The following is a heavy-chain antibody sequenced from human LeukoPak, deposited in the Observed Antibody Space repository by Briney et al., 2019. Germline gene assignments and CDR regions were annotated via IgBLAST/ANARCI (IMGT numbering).Heavy chain of an antibody. CDR1: GGSFSGYY. CDR2: INHSGST. J-gene: IGHJ4*02. V-gene: IGHV4-34*01. D-gene: IGHD4-23*01. Sequence: SETLSLTCAVYGGSFSGYYWSWIRQPPGKGLEWIGEINHSGSTNYNPSLMSRVTISVDTSKNQFSLKLSSVTAADTAVYYCARGRWSVDYWGQGTLVTVSS. CDR3: ARGRWSVDY.